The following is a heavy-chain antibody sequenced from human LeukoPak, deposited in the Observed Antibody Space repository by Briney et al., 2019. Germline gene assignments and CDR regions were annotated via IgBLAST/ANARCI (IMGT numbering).Heavy chain of an antibody. CDR1: GFTFSSYA. J-gene: IGHJ5*02. D-gene: IGHD2-21*02. CDR2: ISYDGSNK. Sequence: GGSLRLSCAASGFTFSSYAIHWVRQAPGKGLEWVAVISYDGSNKYYADSVKGRFTISRDNAKNSLYLQMNSLRAEDTAVYYCARDLTYCGGDCYHEGNWFDPWGQGTLVTVSS. V-gene: IGHV3-30-3*01. CDR3: ARDLTYCGGDCYHEGNWFDP.